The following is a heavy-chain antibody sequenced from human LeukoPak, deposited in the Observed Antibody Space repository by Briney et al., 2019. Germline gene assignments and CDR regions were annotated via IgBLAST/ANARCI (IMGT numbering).Heavy chain of an antibody. D-gene: IGHD6-13*01. V-gene: IGHV4-4*07. CDR2: IYTSGST. Sequence: PSETLSLTCTVSGGSISSYYWSWIRQPAGNGLEWIGRIYTSGSTNYNPSLKSRVTMSVDTSKNQFSLKLSSVTAADTAVYYCARDALIAAAGNNWFDPWGQGTLVTVSS. CDR3: ARDALIAAAGNNWFDP. J-gene: IGHJ5*02. CDR1: GGSISSYY.